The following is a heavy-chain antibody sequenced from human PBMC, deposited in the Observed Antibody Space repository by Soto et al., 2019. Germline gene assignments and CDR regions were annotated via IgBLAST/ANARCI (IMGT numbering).Heavy chain of an antibody. V-gene: IGHV4-31*03. CDR3: ARAREYYDSEFDP. CDR2: ISYNGRP. D-gene: IGHD3-22*01. J-gene: IGHJ5*02. CDR1: GDSISNGRYY. Sequence: QVQLQESGPGLVKPSQTLSLTCTVSGDSISNGRYYWSWIRQHPGKGLEWIGYISYNGRPFYNPSLESRLTLSLDTSENQFSLKLSSVSAADTAIYYCARAREYYDSEFDPWCQGTLVTVSS.